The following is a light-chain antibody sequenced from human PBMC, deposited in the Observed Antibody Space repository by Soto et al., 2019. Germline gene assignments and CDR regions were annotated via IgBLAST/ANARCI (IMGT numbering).Light chain of an antibody. J-gene: IGKJ4*01. CDR3: LQDYNLLT. Sequence: AIQMTQSPSSLSASVGDRVTITCRASQGIGNDLAWYQQKPGKAPKLVIYAASSLQSEVPPRFSGSGSGTDFTLTISSLQPEDFATYYCLQDYNLLTFGGGTKVELK. CDR2: AAS. CDR1: QGIGND. V-gene: IGKV1-6*01.